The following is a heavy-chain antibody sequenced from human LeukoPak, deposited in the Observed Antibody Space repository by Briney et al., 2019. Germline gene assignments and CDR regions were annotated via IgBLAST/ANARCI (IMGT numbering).Heavy chain of an antibody. CDR1: GFTFTTYA. J-gene: IGHJ4*02. D-gene: IGHD2-2*01. Sequence: PGGSLRLSCAASGFTFTTYAMHWVRQPPGKGLEWVAFIRYDGTNKYYADSVKGRFTISRDNSKNTLYLQMDSLRAEDTALCYCSKTSCSTTSCPGDYWGQGTLVTVSS. V-gene: IGHV3-30*02. CDR3: SKTSCSTTSCPGDY. CDR2: IRYDGTNK.